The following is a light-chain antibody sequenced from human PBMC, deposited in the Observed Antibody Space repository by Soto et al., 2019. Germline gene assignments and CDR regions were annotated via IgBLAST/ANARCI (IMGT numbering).Light chain of an antibody. CDR3: QQHGSSPRT. J-gene: IGKJ1*01. Sequence: EIVLTQSPGTLSLSPGERATLSCRASQSVSSSYLAWYQRKPGQAPRLLIYGASSRATGIPVRFSGSGSATDFTLTISRLEPADFAVYFCQQHGSSPRTFGQGTKVEIK. V-gene: IGKV3-20*01. CDR2: GAS. CDR1: QSVSSSY.